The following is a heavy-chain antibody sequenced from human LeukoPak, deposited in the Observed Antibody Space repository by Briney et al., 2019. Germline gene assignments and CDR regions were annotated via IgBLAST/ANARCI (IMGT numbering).Heavy chain of an antibody. V-gene: IGHV4-4*07. CDR2: IYTSGST. CDR1: GGSISSDY. CDR3: AREGLRYFDWFPLDY. Sequence: PSETLSLTCTVSGGSISSDYWSWIRQPAGKGLEWIGRIYTSGSTNYNPSLKSRVTMSVDTSKNQFSLKLSSVTAADTAVYYCAREGLRYFDWFPLDYWGQGTLVTVSS. J-gene: IGHJ4*02. D-gene: IGHD3-9*01.